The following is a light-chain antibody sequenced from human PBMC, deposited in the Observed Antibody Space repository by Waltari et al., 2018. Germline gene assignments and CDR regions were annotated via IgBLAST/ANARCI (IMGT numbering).Light chain of an antibody. CDR1: KIGSKN. CDR3: QVWDSGSNHYV. CDR2: DDG. V-gene: IGLV3-21*02. Sequence: SYELTQPPSVSVAPGQTARITCEGSKIGSKNVPWYQHKPGQAPVLVVYDDGDRPSGIPERFSGSNSGNTAALTISRVDAGDEAEYYCQVWDSGSNHYVFGTVTKVTVL. J-gene: IGLJ1*01.